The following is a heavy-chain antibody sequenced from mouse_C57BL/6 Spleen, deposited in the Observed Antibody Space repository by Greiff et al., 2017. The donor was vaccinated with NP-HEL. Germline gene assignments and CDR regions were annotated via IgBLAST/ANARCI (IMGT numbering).Heavy chain of an antibody. V-gene: IGHV5-4*01. J-gene: IGHJ2*01. CDR1: GFTFSSYA. Sequence: EVKVVESGGGLVKPGGSLKLSCAASGFTFSSYAMSWVRQTPEKRLEWVATISDGGSYTYYPDNVKGRFTISRDNAKNNLYLQMSHLKSEDTAMYYCARDRVAHFDYWGQGTTLTVSS. CDR3: ARDRVAHFDY. CDR2: ISDGGSYT. D-gene: IGHD3-1*01.